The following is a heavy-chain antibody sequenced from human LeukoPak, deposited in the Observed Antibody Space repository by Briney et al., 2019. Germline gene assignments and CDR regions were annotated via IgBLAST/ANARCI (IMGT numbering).Heavy chain of an antibody. D-gene: IGHD3-3*01. V-gene: IGHV3-23*01. CDR3: AKGTYYDFWSGYPRLDS. Sequence: GGSLRLSCAVSGFTFSSYGMNWVRQAPGRGLEWVSGIGDSGVRTYYADSVKGRFTVSRDNSKNTLYLQMNSLRAEDTAVYYCAKGTYYDFWSGYPRLDSWGQGTLVTVSA. CDR1: GFTFSSYG. J-gene: IGHJ4*02. CDR2: IGDSGVRT.